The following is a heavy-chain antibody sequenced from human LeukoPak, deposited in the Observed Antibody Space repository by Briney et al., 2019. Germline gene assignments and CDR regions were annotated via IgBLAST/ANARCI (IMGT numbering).Heavy chain of an antibody. Sequence: GGSLRLSCAASGFTFSSYGMHWVRQAPGKGLEWVAFIRFDGTNKYSADSVKGRFTISRDNSKDTLYLQMNSLRAEDTAVYYCAKGTTRAGRWIVDFDYWGQGTLVTVSS. CDR3: AKGTTRAGRWIVDFDY. J-gene: IGHJ4*02. V-gene: IGHV3-30*02. CDR2: IRFDGTNK. CDR1: GFTFSSYG. D-gene: IGHD6-13*01.